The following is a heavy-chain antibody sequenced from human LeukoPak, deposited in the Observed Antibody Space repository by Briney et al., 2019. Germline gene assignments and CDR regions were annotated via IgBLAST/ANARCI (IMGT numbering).Heavy chain of an antibody. D-gene: IGHD1-26*01. CDR1: GYTFTSYD. CDR2: MNPNRGNT. V-gene: IGHV1-8*01. CDR3: ARVWWELLLYWFDP. J-gene: IGHJ5*02. Sequence: ASVKVSCKASGYTFTSYDINWVRQATGQGLEWMGWMNPNRGNTGYAQKFQGRVTMTRNTSISTAYMELSSLRSEDTAVYYRARVWWELLLYWFDPWGQGTLVTVSS.